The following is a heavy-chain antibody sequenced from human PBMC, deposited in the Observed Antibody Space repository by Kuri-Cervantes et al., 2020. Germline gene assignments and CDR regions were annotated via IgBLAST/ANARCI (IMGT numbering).Heavy chain of an antibody. Sequence: GGSLRLSCAASGFIFGTYDMAWVRQAPGKGLEWVSTISHSGYSTYYADSVKGRFTISRDNSKNNLYLQMSSLRAEDTAVYYCAKGGNNGGYWGQGTLVTVSS. CDR3: AKGGNNGGY. V-gene: IGHV3-23*01. CDR1: GFIFGTYD. D-gene: IGHD1-14*01. J-gene: IGHJ4*02. CDR2: ISHSGYST.